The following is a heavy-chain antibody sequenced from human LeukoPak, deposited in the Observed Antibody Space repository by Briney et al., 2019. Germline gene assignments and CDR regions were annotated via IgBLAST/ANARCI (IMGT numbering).Heavy chain of an antibody. J-gene: IGHJ5*02. Sequence: PSETLSLTCTVSGGSISSSSYYWGWIRQPPGKGLEWIGSIYYSGSTYYNPSLKSRVTISVDTSKNQFSLKLSSVTAADTAVYYCARDPWLGYCSGGSCYNDHGDWFDPWGQGTLVTVSS. CDR1: GGSISSSSYY. CDR3: ARDPWLGYCSGGSCYNDHGDWFDP. V-gene: IGHV4-39*07. D-gene: IGHD2-15*01. CDR2: IYYSGST.